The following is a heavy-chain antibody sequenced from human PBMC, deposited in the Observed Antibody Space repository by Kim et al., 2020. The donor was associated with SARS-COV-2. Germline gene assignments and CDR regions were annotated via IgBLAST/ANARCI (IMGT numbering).Heavy chain of an antibody. V-gene: IGHV1-8*01. CDR2: MNPNSGNT. Sequence: ASVKVSCKASGYTFTSYDINWVRQATGQGLEWMGWMNPNSGNTGYAQKFQGRVTMTRNTSISTAYMELNSLRSEDTAVYYCASAERAYCGGDCYYYWGQGTLVTVSS. CDR1: GYTFTSYD. CDR3: ASAERAYCGGDCYYY. D-gene: IGHD2-21*02. J-gene: IGHJ4*02.